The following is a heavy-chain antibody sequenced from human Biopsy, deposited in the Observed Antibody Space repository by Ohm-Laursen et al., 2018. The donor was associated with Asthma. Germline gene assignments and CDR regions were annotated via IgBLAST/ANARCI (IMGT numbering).Heavy chain of an antibody. D-gene: IGHD7-27*01. Sequence: GATEKISCKPSDYILPRYYIRWVRQAPGQGLEWMGRINPNRGGTNYAQKFQGRVTMTNDTSISTAYMELSRLRSNDTALYYCARGQKSPGDRWFDPWGQGTLVTVSS. J-gene: IGHJ5*02. CDR3: ARGQKSPGDRWFDP. V-gene: IGHV1-2*06. CDR2: INPNRGGT. CDR1: DYILPRYY.